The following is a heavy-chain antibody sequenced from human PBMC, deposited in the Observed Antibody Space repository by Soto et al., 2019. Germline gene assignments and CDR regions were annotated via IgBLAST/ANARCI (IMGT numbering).Heavy chain of an antibody. CDR3: ARRRSSGWYGSYYYGMDV. D-gene: IGHD6-19*01. Sequence: GESLKISCKGSGYSFTSYWIGWVRQMPGKGLEWMGIIYPGDSDTRYSPSFRGQVTISADKSISTAYLQWSSLKASDTAMYYCARRRSSGWYGSYYYGMDVWGQGTTVTVSS. CDR1: GYSFTSYW. CDR2: IYPGDSDT. V-gene: IGHV5-51*01. J-gene: IGHJ6*02.